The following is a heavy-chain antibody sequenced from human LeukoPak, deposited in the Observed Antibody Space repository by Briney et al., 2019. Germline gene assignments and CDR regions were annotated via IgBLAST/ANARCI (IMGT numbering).Heavy chain of an antibody. CDR1: GGTISNYV. V-gene: IGHV4-4*07. CDR2: IHDNRDN. CDR3: AGAPSEWGGTCPSDH. Sequence: SETLSLTCNASGGTISNYVWSWIRQPAGKGLEWIGRIHDNRDNKHNPSLKSRVSMSLETSMNQVSMKQVCVTAAETAVYYCAGAPSEWGGTCPSDHWGPGTQVTVSS. J-gene: IGHJ4*02. D-gene: IGHD2-15*01.